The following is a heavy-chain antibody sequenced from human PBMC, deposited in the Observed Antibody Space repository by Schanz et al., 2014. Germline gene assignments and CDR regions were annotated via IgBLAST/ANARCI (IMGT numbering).Heavy chain of an antibody. J-gene: IGHJ4*02. Sequence: EVQLLASGGSVVQPGRSLRLSCAASGFSVSSNFMTWVRQAPGKGLEWVSLIYSGGDTNYAGSVKGRFTISRDGSKNTLYLQMNSLRAEDTAVYYCARKTDSSGTGDYGGQGTLVTVSS. CDR3: ARKTDSSGTGDY. CDR1: GFSVSSNF. D-gene: IGHD6-19*01. CDR2: IYSGGDT. V-gene: IGHV3-66*01.